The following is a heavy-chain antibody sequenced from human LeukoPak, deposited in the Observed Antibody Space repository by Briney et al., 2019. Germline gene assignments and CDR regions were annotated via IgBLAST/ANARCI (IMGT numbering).Heavy chain of an antibody. J-gene: IGHJ4*02. CDR3: ARGPPNWGYDY. V-gene: IGHV1-8*01. D-gene: IGHD7-27*01. Sequence: ASVKVSCKASGHTFTSYDFNWVRQATGQRPEWMGWMSPNSGDTGYAQKFQDRVTMTRNTFISTAYMELSSLRSDDTAVYYCARGPPNWGYDYWGPGTLVTVSS. CDR2: MSPNSGDT. CDR1: GHTFTSYD.